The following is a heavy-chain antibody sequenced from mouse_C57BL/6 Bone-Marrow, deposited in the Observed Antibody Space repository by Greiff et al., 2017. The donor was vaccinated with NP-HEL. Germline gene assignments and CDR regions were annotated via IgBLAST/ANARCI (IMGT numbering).Heavy chain of an antibody. CDR3: ARDSYYGRTFAY. Sequence: EVQLVESGGGLVQSGRSLRLSCATSGFTFSDFYMEWVRQAPGKGLEWIAASRNKANDYTTEYSASVKGRFIVSRDTSQSILYLQMNALRAEDTAIYYCARDSYYGRTFAYWGQGTLVTVSA. J-gene: IGHJ3*01. CDR1: GFTFSDFY. CDR2: SRNKANDYTT. D-gene: IGHD1-1*01. V-gene: IGHV7-1*01.